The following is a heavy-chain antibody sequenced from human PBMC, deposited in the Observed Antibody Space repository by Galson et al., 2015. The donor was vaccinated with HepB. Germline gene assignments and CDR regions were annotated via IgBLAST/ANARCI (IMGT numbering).Heavy chain of an antibody. Sequence: SVKVSCKASGYTFTGYYMHWVRQAPGQGLEWMGWINPNSGGTNYAQKFQGRVTMTRDTSISTAYVELSRLRSDDTAVYYCARDQGYIVATIGAFDIWGQGTMVTVSS. CDR2: INPNSGGT. CDR3: ARDQGYIVATIGAFDI. V-gene: IGHV1-2*02. D-gene: IGHD5-12*01. J-gene: IGHJ3*02. CDR1: GYTFTGYY.